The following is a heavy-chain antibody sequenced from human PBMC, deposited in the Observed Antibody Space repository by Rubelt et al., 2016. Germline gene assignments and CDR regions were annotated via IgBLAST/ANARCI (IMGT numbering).Heavy chain of an antibody. V-gene: IGHV4-39*07. D-gene: IGHD5-18*01. CDR1: GGSISSSSYY. CDR2: IYYSGST. Sequence: QLQLQESGPGLVKPSETLSLTCTVSGGSISSSSYYWGWIRQPPGKGLAWIGSIYYSGSTYYNPSPKSRVTISVDTSKNQFALKLSSVTAADTAVYYCARWVGIQLLFDYWGQGTLVTVSS. J-gene: IGHJ4*02. CDR3: ARWVGIQLLFDY.